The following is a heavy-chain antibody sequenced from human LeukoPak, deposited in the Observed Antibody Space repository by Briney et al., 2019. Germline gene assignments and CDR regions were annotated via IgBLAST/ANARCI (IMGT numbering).Heavy chain of an antibody. CDR2: INPNSGGT. CDR3: ARGGRLLLWFGELYPPDAFDI. Sequence: ASVKVSCKASGYTFTGHYMHWVRQAPGQGLEWMGWINPNSGGTNYAQKFQGWVTMTRDTSISTAYMELSRLRSDDTAVYYCARGGRLLLWFGELYPPDAFDIWGQGTMVTVSS. CDR1: GYTFTGHY. D-gene: IGHD3-10*01. J-gene: IGHJ3*02. V-gene: IGHV1-2*04.